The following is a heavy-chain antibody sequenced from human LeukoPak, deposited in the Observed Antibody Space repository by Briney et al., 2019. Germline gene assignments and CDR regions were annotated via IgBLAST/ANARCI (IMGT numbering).Heavy chain of an antibody. D-gene: IGHD6-13*01. V-gene: IGHV3-11*01. CDR3: ARVAAAGTYYYYYMDV. CDR1: GFTFSDYY. J-gene: IGHJ6*03. Sequence: PGGSLRLSCAASGFTFSDYYMSWIRQAPGKGLEGVSYISSSGSTIYYADSVKGRFTISRDNAKNSLYLQMNSLRAEDTAVYYCARVAAAGTYYYYYMDVWGKGTTVTVSS. CDR2: ISSSGSTI.